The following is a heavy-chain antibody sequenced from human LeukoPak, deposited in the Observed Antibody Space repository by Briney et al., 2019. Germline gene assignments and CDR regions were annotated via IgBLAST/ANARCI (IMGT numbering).Heavy chain of an antibody. V-gene: IGHV4-30-4*01. J-gene: IGHJ4*02. CDR2: IYYSGST. CDR3: ARFTQDYDFWSGYSQFDY. CDR1: GGSISSGDYY. D-gene: IGHD3-3*01. Sequence: SQTLSLTCTVSGGSISSGDYYWSWLRQPPGTGLEWIGYIYYSGSTYYNPSLKSRVTISVDTSKNQFSLKLSSVTAADTAVYYCARFTQDYDFWSGYSQFDYWGQGTLVTVSS.